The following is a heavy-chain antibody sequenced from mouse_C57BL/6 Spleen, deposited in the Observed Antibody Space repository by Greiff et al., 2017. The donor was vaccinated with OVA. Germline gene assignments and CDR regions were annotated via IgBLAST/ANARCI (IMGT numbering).Heavy chain of an antibody. Sequence: QVQLQQPGAELVKPGASVKLSCKASGYTFTSYWMQWVKQRPGQGLEWIGEIDPSASYTNYNQKFKGKATLTVDTSSSTAYMQLSSLTSEDSAVDYCARSYGNYEVDYWGQGTTLTVSS. V-gene: IGHV1-50*01. CDR2: IDPSASYT. CDR3: ARSYGNYEVDY. CDR1: GYTFTSYW. J-gene: IGHJ2*01. D-gene: IGHD2-10*02.